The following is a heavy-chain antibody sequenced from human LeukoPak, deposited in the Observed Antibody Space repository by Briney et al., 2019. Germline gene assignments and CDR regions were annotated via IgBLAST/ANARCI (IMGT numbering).Heavy chain of an antibody. J-gene: IGHJ4*02. V-gene: IGHV3-21*01. CDR3: ARDLIDFWSGYYYYFDY. CDR1: GFTFCSYS. CDR2: ISSSSSYI. D-gene: IGHD3-3*01. Sequence: GGSLRLSCAASGFTFCSYSMNWVRQAPGKGLEWVSSISSSSSYIYYADSVKGRFTISRDNAKNSLYLQMNSLRAEDTAVYYCARDLIDFWSGYYYYFDYWGQGTLVTVSS.